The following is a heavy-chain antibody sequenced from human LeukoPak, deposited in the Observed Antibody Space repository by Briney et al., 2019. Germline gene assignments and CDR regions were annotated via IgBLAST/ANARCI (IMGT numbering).Heavy chain of an antibody. J-gene: IGHJ5*02. Sequence: PGGSLRLSCAASGFTFSSYSMNWVRQAPGKGLEWVSYISSSTSTIYYADSVKGRFSISRDNARNSLYLHMNSLRYEDTAVYYCARAGTMIRGVPNWFDPWGQGTLVTVSS. CDR2: ISSSTSTI. CDR1: GFTFSSYS. V-gene: IGHV3-48*02. CDR3: ARAGTMIRGVPNWFDP. D-gene: IGHD3-10*01.